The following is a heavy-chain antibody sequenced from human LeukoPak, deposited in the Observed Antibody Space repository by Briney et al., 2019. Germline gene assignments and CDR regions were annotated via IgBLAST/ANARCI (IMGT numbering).Heavy chain of an antibody. D-gene: IGHD5-12*01. CDR2: IYYSGST. CDR1: GGSISSGDYY. Sequence: SETLSLTCTVSGGSISSGDYYWSWIRQPPGKGLEWIGYIYYSGSTYYNPSLKSRVTISVDTSKNQFSLKLSSVTAADTAVYYCARAVYSGYDFYGMDVWGPGTTVTVSS. J-gene: IGHJ6*02. V-gene: IGHV4-30-4*01. CDR3: ARAVYSGYDFYGMDV.